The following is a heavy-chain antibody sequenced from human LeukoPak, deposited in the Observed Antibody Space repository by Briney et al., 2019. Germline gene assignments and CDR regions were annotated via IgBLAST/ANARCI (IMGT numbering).Heavy chain of an antibody. D-gene: IGHD3-9*01. J-gene: IGHJ6*03. CDR3: ARDWAYFDWLRPRYYYYMDV. V-gene: IGHV4-59*11. Sequence: SETLSLTCTVSGDSISSHYWSWIRQPPGKGLEWIGYIYDSGSTNYDPSLKSRVTISVDTSKNQFSLKLSSVTAADTAVYYCARDWAYFDWLRPRYYYYMDVWGQGTTVTISS. CDR1: GDSISSHY. CDR2: IYDSGST.